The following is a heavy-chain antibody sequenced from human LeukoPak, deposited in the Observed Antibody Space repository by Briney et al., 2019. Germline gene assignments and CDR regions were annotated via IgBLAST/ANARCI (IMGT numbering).Heavy chain of an antibody. J-gene: IGHJ5*02. Sequence: GASVKVSCKVSGYTLTELSMHWVRQAPGKGLEWMGGFDPEDGETIYAQKFQARVTMTEHTSIHTAYMELSSLRSEDTAVYYCARDSSSNLRYCSSTSCYTWFDPWGQGTLVTVSS. D-gene: IGHD2-2*02. V-gene: IGHV1-24*01. CDR1: GYTLTELS. CDR2: FDPEDGET. CDR3: ARDSSSNLRYCSSTSCYTWFDP.